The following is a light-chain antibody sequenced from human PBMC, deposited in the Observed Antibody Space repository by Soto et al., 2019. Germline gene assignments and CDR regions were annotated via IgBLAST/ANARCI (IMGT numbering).Light chain of an antibody. J-gene: IGKJ1*01. CDR2: GAS. CDR1: QSVSSSY. V-gene: IGKV3-20*01. CDR3: QPDGSTPRA. Sequence: IVLTQSLGTLSLSQGERATLSCRASQSVSSSYLAWYQQKPGQAPRLLIYGASSRATGIPDRFSGSGSGTDFTLTISRLEPEDFAVYYCQPDGSTPRAFGLGTRL.